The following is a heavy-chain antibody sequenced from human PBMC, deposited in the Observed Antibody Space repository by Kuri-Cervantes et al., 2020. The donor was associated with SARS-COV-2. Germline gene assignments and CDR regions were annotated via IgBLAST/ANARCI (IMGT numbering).Heavy chain of an antibody. CDR3: ARGTYYYYGMDV. Sequence: GSLRLSCAVSGYSISSGYYWGWIRQPPGKGLEWIGSIYHSGSTYYNPSLKSRVTISVDTSKNQFSLKLSSVTAADTAVYYCARGTYYYYGMDVWGQGTTVTVSS. V-gene: IGHV4-38-2*01. CDR2: IYHSGST. CDR1: GYSISSGYY. J-gene: IGHJ6*02. D-gene: IGHD1-7*01.